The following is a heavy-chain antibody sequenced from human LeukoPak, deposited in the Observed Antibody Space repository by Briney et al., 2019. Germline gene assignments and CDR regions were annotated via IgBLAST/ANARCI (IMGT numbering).Heavy chain of an antibody. Sequence: SETLSLTCAVYGGSFSGYYWSWIRQPPGKGLEWIGEINHSGSTNYNPSLKSRVTISVDTSKNQFSLKLSSVTAADTAVYHCARRRATMVRGAPYYFDYWGQGTLVTVSS. CDR3: ARRRATMVRGAPYYFDY. D-gene: IGHD3-10*01. V-gene: IGHV4-34*01. CDR2: INHSGST. J-gene: IGHJ4*02. CDR1: GGSFSGYY.